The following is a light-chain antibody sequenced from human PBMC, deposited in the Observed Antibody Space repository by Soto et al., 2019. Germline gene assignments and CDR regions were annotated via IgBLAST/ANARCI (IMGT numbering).Light chain of an antibody. J-gene: IGKJ1*01. CDR1: QGIRND. Sequence: IQMTQSPSSLSASVGDRVTITCRASQGIRNDLGWYQQKPGKAPKLLIYAASSLQSGVPSRFSGSGSGTDFTLTISSLQPEDFATXXXXXXXXXXRXFGQGTKGDIK. CDR3: XXXXXXXRX. CDR2: AAS. V-gene: IGKV1-6*01.